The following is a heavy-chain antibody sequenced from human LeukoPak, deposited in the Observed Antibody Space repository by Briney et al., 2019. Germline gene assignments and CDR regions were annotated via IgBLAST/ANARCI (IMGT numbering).Heavy chain of an antibody. CDR3: ARETSTGKYPQNVPDY. D-gene: IGHD2-8*02. CDR1: GFTFSSYW. CDR2: INSDGSSI. J-gene: IGHJ4*02. Sequence: TRGSLRLSCAASGFTFSSYWMHWVRQAPGKGLVWVSRINSDGSSIAYADSVQGRFTISRDNAKNTLYLQVSSLSVEDTAVYYCARETSTGKYPQNVPDYWGQGTLVTVSS. V-gene: IGHV3-74*01.